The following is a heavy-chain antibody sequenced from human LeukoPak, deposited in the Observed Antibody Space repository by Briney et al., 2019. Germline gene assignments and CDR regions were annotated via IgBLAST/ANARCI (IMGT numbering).Heavy chain of an antibody. CDR3: ARGHPTMIVVVPVDI. Sequence: ASVKGSCKASGYTFTSYVISSVRQAPGQGLEWMGWISAYNGNTNYAQKLQGRVTMTTDTSTSTAYMELRSLRSDDTAVYYCARGHPTMIVVVPVDIWGQGTMVTVSS. V-gene: IGHV1-18*01. CDR2: ISAYNGNT. CDR1: GYTFTSYV. D-gene: IGHD3-22*01. J-gene: IGHJ3*02.